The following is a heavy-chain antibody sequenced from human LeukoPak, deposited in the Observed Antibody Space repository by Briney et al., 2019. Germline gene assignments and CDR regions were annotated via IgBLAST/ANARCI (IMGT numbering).Heavy chain of an antibody. V-gene: IGHV3-23*01. J-gene: IGHJ4*02. CDR1: GLTFSSYT. D-gene: IGHD3-22*01. CDR3: ATDLYDSSPDF. CDR2: ISPSGGGT. Sequence: GGSLRLSCAASGLTFSSYTMSWVRQAPGQGLEWVSAISPSGGGTYYADSVKGRFTISRDNSKDTLYLQMNSLRVDDTAVYYCATDLYDSSPDFWGQGTLVTVSS.